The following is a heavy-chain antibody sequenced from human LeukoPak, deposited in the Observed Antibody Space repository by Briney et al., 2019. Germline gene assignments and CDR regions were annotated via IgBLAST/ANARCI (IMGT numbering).Heavy chain of an antibody. Sequence: SETLSLTCIVSGGSISNYFWSWIRPPPGKGLEWIGYITYSGSTDHKPSLKSRVTISVDASKNQFSLKLTSVTAADTAVYYCVRHTTSGWYQVVYWGQGTLVTVSS. D-gene: IGHD6-19*01. CDR1: GGSISNYF. CDR3: VRHTTSGWYQVVY. V-gene: IGHV4-59*01. CDR2: ITYSGST. J-gene: IGHJ4*02.